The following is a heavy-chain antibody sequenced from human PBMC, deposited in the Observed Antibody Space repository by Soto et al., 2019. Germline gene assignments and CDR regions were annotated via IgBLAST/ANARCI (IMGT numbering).Heavy chain of an antibody. CDR3: AVAMVREILIFESSGMHV. J-gene: IGHJ6*02. D-gene: IGHD3-10*01. V-gene: IGHV1-69*01. CDR1: GGSFNNYA. Sequence: QVHLVQSGAEVKKPGSSVKVSCKTSGGSFNNYAVSWVRQAPGHGLEWMGGIIPNFDTPNYAQKFQDRVTIIADESTSTVYMELRSLRSNDTAVYYCAVAMVREILIFESSGMHVWGQGTTVIVSS. CDR2: IIPNFDTP.